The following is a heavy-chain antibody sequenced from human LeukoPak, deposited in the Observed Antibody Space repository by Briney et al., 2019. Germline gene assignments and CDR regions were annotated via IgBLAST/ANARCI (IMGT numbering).Heavy chain of an antibody. CDR1: GGTFSSYA. CDR3: ARAPSGITIFGVVILYYGMDV. Sequence: ASVKVSFKASGGTFSSYAISWVRQAPGQGLEWMGIINPSGGSTSYAQKFQGRVTMTRDTSTSTVYMELSSLRSEDTAVYYCARAPSGITIFGVVILYYGMDVWGQGTTVTVSS. D-gene: IGHD3-3*01. V-gene: IGHV1-46*01. J-gene: IGHJ6*02. CDR2: INPSGGST.